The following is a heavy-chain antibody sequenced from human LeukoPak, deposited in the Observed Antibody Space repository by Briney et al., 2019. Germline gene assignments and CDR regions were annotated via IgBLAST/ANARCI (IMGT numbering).Heavy chain of an antibody. CDR1: GGSFSGYY. V-gene: IGHV4-59*01. J-gene: IGHJ4*02. Sequence: PSETLSLTCAVYGGSFSGYYWSWIRQPPGKGLEWIGYIYHSGSTNYNPSLKGRVTISVDTSKNQLSLKLSSVTAADTAVYYCARGGGYASPIGYWGQGALVTVSS. CDR3: ARGGGYASPIGY. D-gene: IGHD5-12*01. CDR2: IYHSGST.